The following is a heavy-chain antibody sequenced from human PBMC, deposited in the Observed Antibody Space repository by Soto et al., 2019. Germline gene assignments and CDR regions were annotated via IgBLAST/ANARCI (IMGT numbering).Heavy chain of an antibody. V-gene: IGHV4-4*07. J-gene: IGHJ5*02. D-gene: IGHD3-3*01. CDR3: ARVITIFGVVMANWFDP. Sequence: SATLSLTCTVSGGSISSYYWSWIRQPAGKGLEWIGRIYTSGSTNYNPSLKSRVTMSVDTSKNQFSLKLSSVTAADTAVYYCARVITIFGVVMANWFDPWGQGTLVTVS. CDR1: GGSISSYY. CDR2: IYTSGST.